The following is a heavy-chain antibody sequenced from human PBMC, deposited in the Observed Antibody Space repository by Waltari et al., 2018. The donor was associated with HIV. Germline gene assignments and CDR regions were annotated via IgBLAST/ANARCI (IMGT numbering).Heavy chain of an antibody. CDR3: TRGGYEKRWWPHDDAFNGLEL. CDR2: TYFRSKCYY. CDR1: GESITNPYFA. Sequence: VQLQESGPGLVKPSQNVSLTCAVSGESITNPYFAFDWIRTSPSRGLEWLGRTYFRSKCYYDHAKSLKGRLHISVDTSKNQVSLQMDSVTHEDTAIYFCTRGGYEKRWWPHDDAFNGLELWGQGTPVIVSS. D-gene: IGHD2-15*01. V-gene: IGHV6-1*01. J-gene: IGHJ6*02.